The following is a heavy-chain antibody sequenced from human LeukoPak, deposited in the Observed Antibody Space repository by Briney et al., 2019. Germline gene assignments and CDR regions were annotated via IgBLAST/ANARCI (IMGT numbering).Heavy chain of an antibody. Sequence: GASVKVSCKASGGTFSSYAISWVRQAPGQGLEWMGIINPSGGSTSYAQKFQGRVTMTRDTSTSTVYMELSSLRSEDTAVYYCARDQFCSGGSCYLFDSWGQGTLVTVSS. CDR3: ARDQFCSGGSCYLFDS. D-gene: IGHD2-15*01. J-gene: IGHJ4*02. CDR1: GGTFSSYA. V-gene: IGHV1-46*01. CDR2: INPSGGST.